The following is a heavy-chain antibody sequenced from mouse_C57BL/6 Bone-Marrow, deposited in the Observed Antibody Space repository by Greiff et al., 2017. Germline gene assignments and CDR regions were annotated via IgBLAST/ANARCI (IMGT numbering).Heavy chain of an antibody. CDR1: GYPFTSYW. V-gene: IGHV1-72*01. J-gene: IGHJ3*01. CDR3: AGWGPAGNYGGFAY. CDR2: IDPNSGGT. D-gene: IGHD2-1*01. Sequence: QVQLQQPGAELVKPGASVKLSCKASGYPFTSYWMHWVKQRPGRGLEWIGRIDPNSGGTKYNEKFKSKATLTVDKPSSTAYMQLSSLTSEDSAVYYCAGWGPAGNYGGFAYWGQGTLVTVSA.